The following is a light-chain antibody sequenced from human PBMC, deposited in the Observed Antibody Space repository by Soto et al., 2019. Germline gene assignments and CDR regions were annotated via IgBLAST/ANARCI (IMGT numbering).Light chain of an antibody. CDR1: QNISRW. CDR2: AAS. CDR3: QQSYSTPPT. J-gene: IGKJ1*01. Sequence: DIQMTQSPSTLSASVGDRVSITCRASQNISRWLAWYQQKPGKAPKLLFYAASSLQSGVPSRFSGSGSGTDFTLTISSLQPEDFATYYCQQSYSTPPTFGQGTKVDIK. V-gene: IGKV1-39*01.